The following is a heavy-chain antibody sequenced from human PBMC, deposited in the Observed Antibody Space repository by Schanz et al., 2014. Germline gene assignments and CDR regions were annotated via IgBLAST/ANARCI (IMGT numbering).Heavy chain of an antibody. V-gene: IGHV3-9*01. CDR1: GFRFDDYA. CDR3: ARPLGPNYYYYGLDV. J-gene: IGHJ6*02. Sequence: EVQLVESGGGLVQPGRSLRLSCVASGFRFDDYAMHWVRQAPGKGLEWVSGMSWNAGSLGYGDSVKGRFTISRDNAKNSLYLQMNSLRAEDTAVYYCARPLGPNYYYYGLDVWGQGTTVTVSS. CDR2: MSWNAGSL.